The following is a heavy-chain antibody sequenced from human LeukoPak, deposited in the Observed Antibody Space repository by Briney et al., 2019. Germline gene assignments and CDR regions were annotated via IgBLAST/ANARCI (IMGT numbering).Heavy chain of an antibody. J-gene: IGHJ3*02. CDR1: GGSISSYY. CDR3: ARGSDYYGSGTSLIHDAFDI. V-gene: IGHV4-59*08. D-gene: IGHD3-10*01. Sequence: SETLSLTCTVSGGSISSYYWSWLRQPPGKGLEWIGFIYYSGSTNYNPSLKSRVTISVDTSKNQFSLKLSSVTAADTAVYYCARGSDYYGSGTSLIHDAFDIWGQGTMVIVSS. CDR2: IYYSGST.